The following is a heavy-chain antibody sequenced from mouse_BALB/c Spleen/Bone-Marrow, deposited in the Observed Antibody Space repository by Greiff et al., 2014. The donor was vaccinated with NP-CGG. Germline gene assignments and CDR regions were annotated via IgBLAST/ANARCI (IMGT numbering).Heavy chain of an antibody. J-gene: IGHJ4*01. CDR2: INPYNGGI. V-gene: IGHV1-18*01. CDR3: ARSGYGSYAMDY. D-gene: IGHD2-2*01. Sequence: EVQLVESGPELVKPGASMKISCKASGYSFTGYTMNWVKQSHGKNLEWIGLINPYNGGIRYNQKFKGKATLTVDKSSSTAYMELHSLTSEDSAVYYCARSGYGSYAMDYWGQGTSVTVSS. CDR1: GYSFTGYT.